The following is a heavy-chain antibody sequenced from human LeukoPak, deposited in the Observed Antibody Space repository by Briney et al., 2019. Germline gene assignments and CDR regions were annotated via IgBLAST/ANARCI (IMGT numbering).Heavy chain of an antibody. V-gene: IGHV3-9*01. CDR1: GFTFVDYA. CDR2: ISWNSGSI. D-gene: IGHD3-22*01. J-gene: IGHJ3*02. Sequence: GGSLRLSCAASGFTFVDYAMHWVRQAPGKGLEWVSGISWNSGSIGYADSVKGRFTISRDNTKNSLYLQMNSLRAEDTGLYYCAKSSGYYDSSGIDAFDIWGQGTMVTVFS. CDR3: AKSSGYYDSSGIDAFDI.